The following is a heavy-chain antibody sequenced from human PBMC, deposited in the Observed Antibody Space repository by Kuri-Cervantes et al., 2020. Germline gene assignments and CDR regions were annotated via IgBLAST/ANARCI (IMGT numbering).Heavy chain of an antibody. CDR1: GFTFDDYA. D-gene: IGHD3-3*01. CDR2: IWYDGSNK. Sequence: GESLKISCAASGFTFDDYAMHWVRQAPGKGLEWVAVIWYDGSNKYYADSVKGRFTISRDNSKNTLYLQMNSLRAEDTAVYYCARDFGAFWSGYYSQGGDMDVWGKGTTVTVSS. V-gene: IGHV3-33*08. J-gene: IGHJ6*03. CDR3: ARDFGAFWSGYYSQGGDMDV.